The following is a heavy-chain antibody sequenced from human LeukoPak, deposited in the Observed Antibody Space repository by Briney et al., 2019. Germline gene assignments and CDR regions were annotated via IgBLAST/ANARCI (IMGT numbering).Heavy chain of an antibody. CDR3: AREYYYDSSGYYSLGY. Sequence: GGSLRLSCAASGFTFSSYGMHWVRQAPGKGLEWVAVIWYDGSNKYYADSVKGRFTISRDNSKNTLYLQMNSLRAEDTAVYYCAREYYYDSSGYYSLGYWGQGTLVTVSS. V-gene: IGHV3-33*01. D-gene: IGHD3-22*01. J-gene: IGHJ4*02. CDR2: IWYDGSNK. CDR1: GFTFSSYG.